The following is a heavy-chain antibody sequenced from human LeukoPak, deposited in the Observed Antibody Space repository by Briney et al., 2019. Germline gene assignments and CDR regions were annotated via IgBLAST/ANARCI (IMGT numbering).Heavy chain of an antibody. CDR1: GYPIGLDYY. CDR3: ARAPSSYESGNGYPNLGWLDP. Sequence: SETLSLTCKVSGYPIGLDYYWVWIRQAPGRGLQWIGGFHRGRIQYNSALKSRVTISIDSSKNQFSPRMWPVTAADTAFYFCARAPSSYESGNGYPNLGWLDPWGQGALVTVSS. CDR2: FHRGRI. V-gene: IGHV4-38-2*02. D-gene: IGHD5-24*01. J-gene: IGHJ5*02.